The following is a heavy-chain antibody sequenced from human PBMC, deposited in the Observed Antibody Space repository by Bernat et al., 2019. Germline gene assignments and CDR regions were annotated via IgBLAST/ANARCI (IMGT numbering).Heavy chain of an antibody. D-gene: IGHD1-14*01. Sequence: QVQLQQWGAGLLKPSETLSLTCAVYGGSFSGYYWSLIRQPPGKGLEWIGEINHSGSTNYNPSLKSRVTISVDTSKNQISLKLSSVTAADTAVYYGARGVRNSGRPFDYWGQGTLVTVSS. J-gene: IGHJ4*02. V-gene: IGHV4-34*01. CDR1: GGSFSGYY. CDR2: INHSGST. CDR3: ARGVRNSGRPFDY.